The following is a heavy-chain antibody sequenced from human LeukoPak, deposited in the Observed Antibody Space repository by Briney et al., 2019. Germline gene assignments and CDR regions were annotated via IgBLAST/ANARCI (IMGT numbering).Heavy chain of an antibody. CDR3: ARDEEEGYCSSTNCYPQYFQH. CDR1: GFTFSSYS. CDR2: IKQDGSEK. D-gene: IGHD2-2*01. Sequence: QPGGSLRLSCAASGFTFSSYSMNWVRQAPGKGLEWVANIKQDGSEKYYVDSVKGRFTISRDNAKNSLFLQMNSLRAEDTAVYYCARDEEEGYCSSTNCYPQYFQHWGRGTLVTVSS. V-gene: IGHV3-7*01. J-gene: IGHJ1*01.